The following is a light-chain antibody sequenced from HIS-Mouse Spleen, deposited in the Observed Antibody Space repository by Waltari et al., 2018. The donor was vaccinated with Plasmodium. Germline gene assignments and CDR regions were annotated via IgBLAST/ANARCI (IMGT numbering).Light chain of an antibody. CDR2: DAS. Sequence: DIQMTQSPSSLSASVGDRVTIPCQASQDISNYLNWYQQKPGKAPKLLIYDASNLETGVPSRFSGSGSGTDFTFNISSLQPEDIATYYCQQYDNLPPLFTFGPGTKVDIK. CDR1: QDISNY. J-gene: IGKJ3*01. CDR3: QQYDNLPPLFT. V-gene: IGKV1-33*01.